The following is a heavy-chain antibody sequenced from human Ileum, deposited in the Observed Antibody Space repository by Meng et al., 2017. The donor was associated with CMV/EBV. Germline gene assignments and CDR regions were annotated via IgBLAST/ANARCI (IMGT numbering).Heavy chain of an antibody. J-gene: IGHJ4*02. CDR1: GGSFTDYY. CDR3: ARGLASGWPDY. D-gene: IGHD3-10*01. V-gene: IGHV4-34*01. Sequence: LWWGERLFMPSEAPSFTCAVFGGSFTDYYWTWFLQSPGKGLEWIGENTHSGRAYYSSSLTGRATISVDMSKYQFSLKLPSVTAADTVIYYCARGLASGWPDYWGQGNLVTVSS. CDR2: NTHSGRA.